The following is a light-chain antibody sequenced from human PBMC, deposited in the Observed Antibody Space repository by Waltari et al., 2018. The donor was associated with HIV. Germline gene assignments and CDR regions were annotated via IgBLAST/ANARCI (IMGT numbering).Light chain of an antibody. CDR1: QSVLYRSNNSNY. V-gene: IGKV4-1*01. J-gene: IGKJ4*01. CDR2: WAS. Sequence: DIVMTQSPDSLAVSLGESATINCKSSQSVLYRSNNSNYFAWYQQKPGQPPKLLISWASTRESGVPDRVSGGVSGTDFTLTISNVQAEDVAVYYCQQYYDTPLTFGGGTKVEIK. CDR3: QQYYDTPLT.